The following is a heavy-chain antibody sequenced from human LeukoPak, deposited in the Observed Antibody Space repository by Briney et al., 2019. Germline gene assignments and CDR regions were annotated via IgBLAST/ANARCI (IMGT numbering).Heavy chain of an antibody. J-gene: IGHJ3*02. V-gene: IGHV1-69*02. D-gene: IGHD5-18*01. Sequence: SVTVSCKASGGTFSSYTISWVRQAPGQGLEWMGRIIPILGIANYSQQFQGRVTITADKSTSTAYMELSSLRSEDTAVYYCARCLGYPASDAAFDIWGQGTMVTVSS. CDR2: IIPILGIA. CDR1: GGTFSSYT. CDR3: ARCLGYPASDAAFDI.